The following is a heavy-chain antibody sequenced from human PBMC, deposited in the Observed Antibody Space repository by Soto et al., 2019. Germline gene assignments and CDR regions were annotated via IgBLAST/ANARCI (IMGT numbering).Heavy chain of an antibody. V-gene: IGHV1-2*04. Sequence: ASVKVSCKASGYTFTGYYMHWVRQAPGQGLEWMGWINPNSGGTNYAQKFQGWVTMTRDTSISTAYMELSRLRSDDTAVYYCARGVGSDDFWSGYYLYYYYYGMAVWGQGTTVTVSS. CDR1: GYTFTGYY. D-gene: IGHD3-3*01. CDR2: INPNSGGT. J-gene: IGHJ6*02. CDR3: ARGVGSDDFWSGYYLYYYYYGMAV.